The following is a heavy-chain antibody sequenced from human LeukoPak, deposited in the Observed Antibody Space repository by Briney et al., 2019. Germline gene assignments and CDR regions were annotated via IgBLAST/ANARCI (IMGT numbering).Heavy chain of an antibody. Sequence: GGSLRLSCAASGFTFSSYAISWVRQAPGQGLEWMGGIIPIFGTANYAQKFQGRVTITTDESTSTAYMELSSLRSEDTAVYYCARDSLAAAGTFDYWGQGTLVTVSS. D-gene: IGHD6-13*01. V-gene: IGHV1-69*05. J-gene: IGHJ4*02. CDR2: IIPIFGTA. CDR3: ARDSLAAAGTFDY. CDR1: GFTFSSYA.